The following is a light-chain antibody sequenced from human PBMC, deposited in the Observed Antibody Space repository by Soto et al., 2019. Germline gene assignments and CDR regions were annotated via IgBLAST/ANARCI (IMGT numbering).Light chain of an antibody. J-gene: IGKJ1*01. CDR1: QSPLYSDGNTY. CDR2: KVS. CDR3: MQGTHWPWT. Sequence: DVVMTQSQLSLPVTLGQPASISCRSSQSPLYSDGNTYLSWFQQRPGQSPRRLIYKVSNRDSGVPDRFSGSGSGTDFTLKISRVEAEDVGVYYCMQGTHWPWTVGQGTKVDIK. V-gene: IGKV2-30*01.